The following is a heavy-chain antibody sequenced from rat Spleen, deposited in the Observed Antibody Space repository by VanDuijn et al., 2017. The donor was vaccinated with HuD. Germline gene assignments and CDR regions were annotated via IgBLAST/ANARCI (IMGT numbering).Heavy chain of an antibody. CDR1: GFTFSDYN. CDR3: VRRHYGYTDYFDY. Sequence: EVQLVESGGGLVQPGRSLKLSCAASGFTFSDYNMAWVRQAPKKGLEWVATISYDGSSTYYRDSVKGRFTVSRENTERTLYLLVDSLRSEDTATYYCVRRHYGYTDYFDYWGQGVMVTVSP. J-gene: IGHJ2*01. D-gene: IGHD1-9*01. CDR2: ISYDGSST. V-gene: IGHV5-7*01.